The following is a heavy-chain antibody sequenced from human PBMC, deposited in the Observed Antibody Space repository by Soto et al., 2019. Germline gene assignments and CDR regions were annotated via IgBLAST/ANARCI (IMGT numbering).Heavy chain of an antibody. CDR3: ARDATFGSGRRPDWYFDL. J-gene: IGHJ2*01. D-gene: IGHD3-10*01. CDR2: IGTLGDT. CDR1: GFTFRSYD. V-gene: IGHV3-13*04. Sequence: EVQLVESGGNWVQPGGSLRLSCAASGFTFRSYDMHWLRQATGKGLEWVSAIGTLGDTFYTDSVKGRFTISRDNAKNSLFLQMSSLRAGDTAVYYCARDATFGSGRRPDWYFDLWGRGTLVTVSS.